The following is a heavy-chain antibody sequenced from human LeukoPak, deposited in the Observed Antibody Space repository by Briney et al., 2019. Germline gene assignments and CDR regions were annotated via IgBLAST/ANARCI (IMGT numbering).Heavy chain of an antibody. Sequence: RGSLRLSCAASGFTFSSYSMNWVRQAPGKGLEWVSYISSSSSTIYYADSVKGRFTISRDNAKNSLYLEMNSLRAEDTAVYYCAGQRMGSGSYYSQPGLDYWGQGTLVTVSS. CDR2: ISSSSSTI. V-gene: IGHV3-48*04. J-gene: IGHJ4*02. CDR1: GFTFSSYS. D-gene: IGHD3-10*01. CDR3: AGQRMGSGSYYSQPGLDY.